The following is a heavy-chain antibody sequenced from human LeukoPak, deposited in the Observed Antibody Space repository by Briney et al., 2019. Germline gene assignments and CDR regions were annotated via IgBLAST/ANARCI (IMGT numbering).Heavy chain of an antibody. CDR2: ISSGGDIM. CDR1: GLRFSDYY. D-gene: IGHD2/OR15-2a*01. V-gene: IGHV3-11*01. J-gene: IGHJ1*01. CDR3: ATNLIGAGEYFQQ. Sequence: GGSLRLSCAASGLRFSDYYVSWIRQAPGPALQSVSYISSGGDIMHYADSVKGRFTSSRDNAKNSGYLEMNSLGAEDTAVYYCATNLIGAGEYFQQWGQGTLVTVSS.